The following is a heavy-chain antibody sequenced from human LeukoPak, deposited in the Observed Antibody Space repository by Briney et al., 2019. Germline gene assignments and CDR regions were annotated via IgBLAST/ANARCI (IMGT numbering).Heavy chain of an antibody. CDR2: IYGGGST. CDR3: ARAYDSSGYWPEYFHH. CDR1: GFAVSNNY. V-gene: IGHV3-53*04. J-gene: IGHJ1*01. Sequence: GGSLRLSCAASGFAVSNNYMSWVRQAPGKGLEWVSIIYGGGSTYYADSVNGRSTISGHNSQNTLFLQMNSLRTEDTAVYYCARAYDSSGYWPEYFHHWGQGTLVTVSS. D-gene: IGHD3-22*01.